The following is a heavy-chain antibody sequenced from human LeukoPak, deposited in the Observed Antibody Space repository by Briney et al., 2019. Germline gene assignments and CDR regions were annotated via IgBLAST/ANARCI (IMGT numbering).Heavy chain of an antibody. Sequence: PGGSLRLSCAASGFTFDDYAMHWVRQAPGKGLEWVSSISSSSSYIYYADSVKGRFTISRDNAKNSLYLQMNSLRAEDTAVYYCARATDFWSGYYTGDAFDIWGQGTMVTVSS. CDR1: GFTFDDYA. V-gene: IGHV3-21*01. J-gene: IGHJ3*02. D-gene: IGHD3-3*01. CDR2: ISSSSSYI. CDR3: ARATDFWSGYYTGDAFDI.